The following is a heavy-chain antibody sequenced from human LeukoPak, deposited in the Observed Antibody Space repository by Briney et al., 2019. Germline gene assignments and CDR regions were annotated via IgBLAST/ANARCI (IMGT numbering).Heavy chain of an antibody. V-gene: IGHV3-23*01. D-gene: IGHD3-22*01. J-gene: IGHJ4*02. Sequence: PGGTLRLSCAASGFTFSSYGMSWVRQAPGKGLEWVAAISGSGGSTYYADSVKGRFTISRDNSQNTLYLQMNSLRAEDTAVYYCAKDLGGYDYWGQGTLVTVSS. CDR1: GFTFSSYG. CDR3: AKDLGGYDY. CDR2: ISGSGGST.